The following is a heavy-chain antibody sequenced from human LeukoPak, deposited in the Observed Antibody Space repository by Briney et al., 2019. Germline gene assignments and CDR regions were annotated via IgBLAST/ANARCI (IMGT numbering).Heavy chain of an antibody. Sequence: PSETLSLTCTVSGGSLSTFYWSWIRQPPGKGLELIAHFSSTGSTNYNPSLKSRVTTSVDTSKNQLSLRLSSVTAADTAVYYCARANTAMSVWGQGTLVTVSS. CDR3: ARANTAMSV. J-gene: IGHJ4*02. D-gene: IGHD5-18*01. CDR1: GGSLSTFY. V-gene: IGHV4-59*01. CDR2: FSSTGST.